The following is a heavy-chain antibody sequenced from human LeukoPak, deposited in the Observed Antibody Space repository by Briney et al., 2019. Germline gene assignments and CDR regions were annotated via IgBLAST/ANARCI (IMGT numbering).Heavy chain of an antibody. J-gene: IGHJ4*02. CDR2: ISAYNGNT. Sequence: ASVKVSCKASGYTFTSYGISWVRQAPGQGLEWMGWISAYNGNTNYAQKLQGRVTMTTDTSTSTAYMELRSLRSDDTAVYYCARAVGYCSGGSCSGPTFDYWGQGTLVTVSS. D-gene: IGHD2-15*01. CDR1: GYTFTSYG. V-gene: IGHV1-18*01. CDR3: ARAVGYCSGGSCSGPTFDY.